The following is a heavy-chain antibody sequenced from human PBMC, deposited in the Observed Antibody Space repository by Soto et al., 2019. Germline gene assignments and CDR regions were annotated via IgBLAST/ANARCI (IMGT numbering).Heavy chain of an antibody. CDR1: GYTFTSYA. Sequence: ASVKVSCKASGYTFTSYAMHWVRQAPGQRLEWMGWINAGNGNTKYSQKFQGRVTITRDTSASTAYMELSSLRSEDTAVYYCARADMARGVIIRWYFDLWGRGTLVTVSS. CDR2: INAGNGNT. CDR3: ARADMARGVIIRWYFDL. D-gene: IGHD3-10*01. J-gene: IGHJ2*01. V-gene: IGHV1-3*01.